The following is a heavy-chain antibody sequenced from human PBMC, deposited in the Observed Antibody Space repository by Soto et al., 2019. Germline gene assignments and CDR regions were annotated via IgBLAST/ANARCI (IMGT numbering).Heavy chain of an antibody. CDR2: INHSGST. Sequence: SETLSLTCAVYGGSFSGYYWSWIRQPPGKGLEWIGEINHSGSTNYNPSLKSRVTISVDTSKNQFSLKLSSVTAADTAVYYCARGLGGIAARPDWFDPWGQGTLVTVSS. V-gene: IGHV4-34*01. CDR1: GGSFSGYY. CDR3: ARGLGGIAARPDWFDP. D-gene: IGHD6-6*01. J-gene: IGHJ5*02.